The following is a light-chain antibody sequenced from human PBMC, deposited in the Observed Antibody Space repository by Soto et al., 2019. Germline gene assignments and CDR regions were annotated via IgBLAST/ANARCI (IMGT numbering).Light chain of an antibody. CDR1: SSDIGAYDY. Sequence: QSALAQPASLSGSPGQSITISCTGTSSDIGAYDYVSWFQQHPGKAPKLMISEVNNRPSGVSNRFSGSKSGNTAYLTISGLQVEDEAEYFCFSFTTKSTHVFGPGTKVTV. CDR3: FSFTTKSTHV. V-gene: IGLV2-14*01. J-gene: IGLJ1*01. CDR2: EVN.